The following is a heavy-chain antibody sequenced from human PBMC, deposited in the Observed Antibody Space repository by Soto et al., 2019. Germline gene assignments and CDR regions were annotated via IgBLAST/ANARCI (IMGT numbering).Heavy chain of an antibody. CDR1: GFTFITYA. J-gene: IGHJ4*02. Sequence: GGSLRLSCAASGFTFITYAMAWVRQAPGKGLEWVSTIDASGTATHYADSVVGRFTISRDNSKNTLYLQMNSLRAEDTAIYYCAKDVGGPMFDYWGQGSLVTVSS. V-gene: IGHV3-23*01. CDR2: IDASGTAT. CDR3: AKDVGGPMFDY. D-gene: IGHD1-26*01.